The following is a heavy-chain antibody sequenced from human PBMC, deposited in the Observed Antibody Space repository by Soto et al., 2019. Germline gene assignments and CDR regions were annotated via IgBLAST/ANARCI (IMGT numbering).Heavy chain of an antibody. V-gene: IGHV1-2*04. CDR3: ARGRRIAARCVGWFDP. CDR2: INPNSGGT. D-gene: IGHD6-6*01. Sequence: ASVKVSCKASGYTCTGYYMHWVREAPGQGLEWMGWINPNSGGTNYAQKFQGWVTMTRDTSISTAYMELSRLRSDDTAVYYCARGRRIAARCVGWFDPWGQGTRVTVPQ. CDR1: GYTCTGYY. J-gene: IGHJ5*02.